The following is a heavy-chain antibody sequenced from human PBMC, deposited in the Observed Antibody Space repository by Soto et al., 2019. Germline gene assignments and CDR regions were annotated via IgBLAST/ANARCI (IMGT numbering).Heavy chain of an antibody. Sequence: SETLSLTCTVSGGSISSYYWSWIRQPPGKGLEWIGYIYYSGSTNYNPSLKSRVTISVDTSKNQFSLKLSSVTAADTAVYYCARQGYYGSGSYNKLLPGRYNWFDPWGQGTLVTVSS. CDR2: IYYSGST. CDR1: GGSISSYY. D-gene: IGHD3-10*01. CDR3: ARQGYYGSGSYNKLLPGRYNWFDP. J-gene: IGHJ5*02. V-gene: IGHV4-59*08.